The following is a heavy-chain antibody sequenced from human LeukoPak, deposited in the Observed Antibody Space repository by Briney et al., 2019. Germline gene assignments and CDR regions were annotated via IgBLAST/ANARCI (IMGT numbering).Heavy chain of an antibody. V-gene: IGHV1-69*01. CDR1: LGTYSSYA. D-gene: IGHD3-10*01. CDR2: IIPIFGKA. Sequence: SVNDSCKATLGTYSSYAISWVRQAPGQGLEWMGGIIPIFGKANYAHKFQGRVTITADESTSTAYMELSSLRSEDTAVYYCARVTMVRGVIIHWFDPWGQGTLVTVSS. J-gene: IGHJ5*02. CDR3: ARVTMVRGVIIHWFDP.